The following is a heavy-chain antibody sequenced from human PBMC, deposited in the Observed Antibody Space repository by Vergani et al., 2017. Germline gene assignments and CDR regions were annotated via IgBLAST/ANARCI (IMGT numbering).Heavy chain of an antibody. CDR2: IYYSGST. CDR1: GGSISSYY. V-gene: IGHV4-59*01. CDR3: ARGYYDFWSGYYRGDYYYYMHV. J-gene: IGHJ6*03. D-gene: IGHD3-3*01. Sequence: QVQLQESGPGLVKPSETLSLTCTVSGGSISSYYWSWIRQPPGKGLEWIGYIYYSGSTNYNPSLKSRVTISVDTSKNQFSLKLSSVTAADTAVYYCARGYYDFWSGYYRGDYYYYMHVWGKGTTVTVSS.